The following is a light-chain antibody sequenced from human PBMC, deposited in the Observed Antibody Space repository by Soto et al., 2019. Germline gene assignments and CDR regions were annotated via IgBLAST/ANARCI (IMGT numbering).Light chain of an antibody. J-gene: IGKJ1*01. CDR2: GAS. Sequence: EIVLTQSPATLSVSPGERATLSCRASQSVSSNLAWYQQKPGQAPRVLIYGASTRATGIPARFSGSGSGTEFTLAISSLQSEDFAVYYCQQYNDWWWTFGQGAKVEIK. V-gene: IGKV3-15*01. CDR3: QQYNDWWWT. CDR1: QSVSSN.